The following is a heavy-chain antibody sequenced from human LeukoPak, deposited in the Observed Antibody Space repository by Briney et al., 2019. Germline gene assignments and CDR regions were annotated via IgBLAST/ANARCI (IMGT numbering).Heavy chain of an antibody. J-gene: IGHJ4*02. CDR1: GFTFNSYA. D-gene: IGHD6-19*01. V-gene: IGHV3-23*01. CDR3: APSRGGSSGWYRGFDY. CDR2: ISGSGGST. Sequence: GGSLRLSCAASGFTFNSYAMSWVRQAPGKGLEWVSAISGSGGSTYYADSVKGRFTISRDNSKNTLYLQMNSLRAEDTAVYYCAPSRGGSSGWYRGFDYWGQGTLVTVSS.